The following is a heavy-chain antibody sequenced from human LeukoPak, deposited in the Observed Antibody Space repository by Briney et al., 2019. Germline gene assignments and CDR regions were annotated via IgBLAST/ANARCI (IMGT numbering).Heavy chain of an antibody. D-gene: IGHD5-24*01. J-gene: IGHJ5*02. V-gene: IGHV3-7*05. Sequence: GGSLRLSCAASGFTFSNYWMRWVRQAPGKGLEWVANIKQDGSEKRYADSVRGRFTVSRDNAHTSLYLQMSSLRAEDTALYFCARASDPWLQLTWGQGTLVTVSS. CDR2: IKQDGSEK. CDR1: GFTFSNYW. CDR3: ARASDPWLQLT.